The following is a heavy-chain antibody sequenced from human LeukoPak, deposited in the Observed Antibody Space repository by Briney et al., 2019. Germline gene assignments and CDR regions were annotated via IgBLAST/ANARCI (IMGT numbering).Heavy chain of an antibody. J-gene: IGHJ4*02. CDR2: IREDESEK. D-gene: IGHD5-18*01. V-gene: IGHV3-7*03. CDR1: GFTFSSHW. CDR3: ARDARYSRGVGDFDY. Sequence: GGSLRLSCAASGFTFSSHWMSWVRQAPGKGLEWVANIREDESEKYYVDSVKGRFTISRDNANNSLFLQMNSLRAEDTAVYYCARDARYSRGVGDFDYWGQGTLVSVSS.